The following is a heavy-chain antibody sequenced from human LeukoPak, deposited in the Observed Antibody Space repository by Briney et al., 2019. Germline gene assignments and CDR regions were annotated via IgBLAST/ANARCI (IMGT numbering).Heavy chain of an antibody. CDR3: ARDTTAMVGGYFDY. D-gene: IGHD5-18*01. V-gene: IGHV1-69*04. Sequence: SVKVSCKASGYTFTNYAINWVRQAPGQGLEWMGRIIPILGIANYAQKFQGRVTITADKSTSTAYMELSSLRSEDTAVYYCARDTTAMVGGYFDYWGQGTLVTVSS. J-gene: IGHJ4*02. CDR2: IIPILGIA. CDR1: GYTFTNYA.